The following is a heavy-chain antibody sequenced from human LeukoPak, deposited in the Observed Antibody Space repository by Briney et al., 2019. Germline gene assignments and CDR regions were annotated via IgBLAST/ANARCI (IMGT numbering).Heavy chain of an antibody. J-gene: IGHJ5*02. CDR2: IRYDGSNK. CDR3: AKALRIVGATDWFDP. D-gene: IGHD1-26*01. V-gene: IGHV3-30*02. CDR1: GFTFSSYG. Sequence: GGSLRLSCAASGFTFSSYGMHWVRQAPGKGLEWVAFIRYDGSNKYYADSVKGRFTISRDNSKNTLYLQMNSLRAEDTAVYYCAKALRIVGATDWFDPWSQGTLVTVSS.